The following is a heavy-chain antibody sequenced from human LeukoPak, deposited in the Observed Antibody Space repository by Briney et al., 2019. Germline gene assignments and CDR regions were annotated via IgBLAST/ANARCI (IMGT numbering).Heavy chain of an antibody. CDR1: DDSFSSHY. Sequence: SETLSLTCAVSDDSFSSHYWTWIRQPPGKGLEWIGYISYIGNTNYNPSLKSRITISIDTSKNQFSLQLTSVTAADTAVYYCARDLVTVTKGFDIWGQGTMVSVSS. CDR2: ISYIGNT. CDR3: ARDLVTVTKGFDI. V-gene: IGHV4-59*11. J-gene: IGHJ3*02. D-gene: IGHD4-17*01.